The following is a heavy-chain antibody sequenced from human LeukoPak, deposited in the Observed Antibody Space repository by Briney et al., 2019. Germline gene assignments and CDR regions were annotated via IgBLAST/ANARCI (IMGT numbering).Heavy chain of an antibody. CDR3: ARGVGTYYFDY. CDR2: INPSGGST. Sequence: ASVKVSCKASGYTFTSYYMHWVRQAPGQGLEWMGIINPSGGSTSYAQKFQGRVTMTRDMSTSTVYMELSRLRSDDTAVYYCARGVGTYYFDYWGQGTLVTVSS. J-gene: IGHJ4*02. CDR1: GYTFTSYY. D-gene: IGHD1-1*01. V-gene: IGHV1-46*03.